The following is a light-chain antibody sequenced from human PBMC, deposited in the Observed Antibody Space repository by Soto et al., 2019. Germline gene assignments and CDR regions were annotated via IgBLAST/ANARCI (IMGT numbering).Light chain of an antibody. CDR2: DVS. V-gene: IGLV2-14*01. Sequence: QSALTQPASVSGSPGQSITISCTGTTSAVGGYNYVSWYQQHPGKAPKLMIYDVSNRPSGVSNRFSGSKSGNTASLTISGLQTEDDADYYCSSYTSSSTPVVFGGGTKVTVL. CDR1: TSAVGGYNY. CDR3: SSYTSSSTPVV. J-gene: IGLJ2*01.